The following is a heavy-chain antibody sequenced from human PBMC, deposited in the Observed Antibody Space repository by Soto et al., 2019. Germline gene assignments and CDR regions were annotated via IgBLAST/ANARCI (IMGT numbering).Heavy chain of an antibody. J-gene: IGHJ4*02. Sequence: ASVKVSRKASGYTLTSYAMHWGRQAPVKRREWMRWIKAGNGNTKYSQKFQGRVTITRDTSASTAYMELSSLRSEDTAVYYRAANYDVWSGPFDYWGQGTLVTVSS. V-gene: IGHV1-3*01. CDR1: GYTLTSYA. D-gene: IGHD3-3*01. CDR2: IKAGNGNT. CDR3: AANYDVWSGPFDY.